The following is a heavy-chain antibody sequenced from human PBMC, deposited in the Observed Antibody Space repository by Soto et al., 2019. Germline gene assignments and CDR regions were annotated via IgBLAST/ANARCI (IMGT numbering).Heavy chain of an antibody. D-gene: IGHD6-13*01. CDR3: ASGGWGSSWYEGGSRIDY. J-gene: IGHJ4*02. Sequence: EVQLVESGGGLVQPGGSLRLSCAASGFTFSNYDMHWVRQVTGKGLEGVSAIGAAGDTYYPDSVKGRFTISRENAKNSLYLQMNSLRAEDTAVYYCASGGWGSSWYEGGSRIDYWGQGALVTVSS. CDR1: GFTFSNYD. CDR2: IGAAGDT. V-gene: IGHV3-13*01.